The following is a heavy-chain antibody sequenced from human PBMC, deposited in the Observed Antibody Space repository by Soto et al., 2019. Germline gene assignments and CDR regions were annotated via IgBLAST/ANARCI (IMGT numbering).Heavy chain of an antibody. CDR1: GYTFTSYG. CDR3: LLPVAGIGWDWFDP. Sequence: GASVKVSCKASGYTFTSYGISWVRQAPGQGLEWMGWISAYNGNTNYAQKLQGRVTMTTDTSTSTAYMELRSLRSDDTAVYYCLLPVAGIGWDWFDPWGQGTLVTVSS. J-gene: IGHJ5*02. V-gene: IGHV1-18*01. CDR2: ISAYNGNT. D-gene: IGHD6-19*01.